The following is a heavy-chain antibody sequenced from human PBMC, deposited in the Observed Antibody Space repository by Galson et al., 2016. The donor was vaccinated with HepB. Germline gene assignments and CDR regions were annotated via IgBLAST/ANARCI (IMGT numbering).Heavy chain of an antibody. Sequence: SVKVSCKASDYSFTTYDISWVRQAPGPGLEWMGWISAFNGNTDFPQKFQGRFTLTTDRSTSTAYMELRSLRSDDTAVYYCAGLNGEAPRGSYNYYYGMDGCGQWSTVIVSS. D-gene: IGHD3-10*01. CDR3: AGLNGEAPRGSYNYYYGMDG. J-gene: IGHJ6*02. CDR2: ISAFNGNT. V-gene: IGHV1-18*01. CDR1: DYSFTTYD.